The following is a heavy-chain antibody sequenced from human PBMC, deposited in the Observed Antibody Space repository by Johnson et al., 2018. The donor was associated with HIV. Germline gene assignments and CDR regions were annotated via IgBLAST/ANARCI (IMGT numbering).Heavy chain of an antibody. J-gene: IGHJ3*02. V-gene: IGHV3-66*04. CDR1: GFSVSSNY. CDR2: INSAGFT. D-gene: IGHD6-13*01. Sequence: VQLVESGGGLVQPGGSLRLSCAASGFSVSSNYMSWVRQAPGKGLEWVSMINSAGFTYSADSVKGRFTVSRDKYKNTVYFQMNSLRAEDPAVYYCARHRGRHSSNWYDAFAIWGQGTVVTVSS. CDR3: ARHRGRHSSNWYDAFAI.